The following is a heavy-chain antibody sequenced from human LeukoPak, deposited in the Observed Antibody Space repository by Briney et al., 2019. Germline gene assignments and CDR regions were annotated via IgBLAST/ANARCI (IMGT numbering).Heavy chain of an antibody. CDR1: GFTFSSYW. CDR3: ARESADLVGLPDY. CDR2: IKQDGSEK. J-gene: IGHJ4*02. Sequence: GGSLRLSCAASGFTFSSYWMSWVRQAPGKGLEWVANIKQDGSEKYYVDSVKGRFTISRDNAKNSLYLQMNSLRAEDTAVYYCARESADLVGLPDYWGQGTLVTVSS. V-gene: IGHV3-7*01. D-gene: IGHD1-26*01.